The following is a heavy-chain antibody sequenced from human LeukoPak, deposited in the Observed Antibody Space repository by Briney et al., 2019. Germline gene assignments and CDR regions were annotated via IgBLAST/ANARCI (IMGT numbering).Heavy chain of an antibody. CDR2: ISGSGGST. CDR3: AKDRYYSGSSWYWDWFDP. J-gene: IGHJ5*02. CDR1: GLTFSSYA. Sequence: GGSLRLSCAASGLTFSSYAMSWVRQAPGKGLEWVSAISGSGGSTYYADSVKGRFTISRDNSKNTLYLQMNSLRAEDTAVYYCAKDRYYSGSSWYWDWFDPWGQGTLVTVSS. D-gene: IGHD6-13*01. V-gene: IGHV3-23*01.